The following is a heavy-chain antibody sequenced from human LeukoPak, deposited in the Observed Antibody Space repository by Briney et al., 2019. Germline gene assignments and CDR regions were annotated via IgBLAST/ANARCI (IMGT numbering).Heavy chain of an antibody. J-gene: IGHJ4*02. Sequence: GGSLRLSCAASGFMFDTYIMTWVRQAPGKGLEWISYINSINAVYYTDSVEGRFSISRDNAKNSLYLQMNSLRVEDTAIYYCARVSARGYDYWGRGTLVTVSS. CDR1: GFMFDTYI. V-gene: IGHV3-48*01. CDR3: ARVSARGYDY. D-gene: IGHD5-18*01. CDR2: INSINAV.